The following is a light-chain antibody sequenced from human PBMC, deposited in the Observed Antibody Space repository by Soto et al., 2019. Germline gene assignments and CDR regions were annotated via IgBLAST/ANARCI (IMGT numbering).Light chain of an antibody. Sequence: DIQMTQSPSSLSASVGDRVTITCQASQDIKNYLNWYQQKPGKAPNLLIYDASNLKTGFPSRFSGSGSGTHITFTISSLQPEDIATYYCQHYDHLPPLSFGGGTKVEIK. CDR1: QDIKNY. J-gene: IGKJ4*01. CDR3: QHYDHLPPLS. CDR2: DAS. V-gene: IGKV1-33*01.